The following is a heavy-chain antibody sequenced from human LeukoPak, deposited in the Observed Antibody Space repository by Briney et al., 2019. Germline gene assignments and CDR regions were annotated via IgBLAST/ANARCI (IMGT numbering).Heavy chain of an antibody. CDR1: GLTFSSYA. CDR2: ISDSGGST. CDR3: AKARNNYYDSTGRKKNWYFDL. J-gene: IGHJ2*01. Sequence: GGSLRLSCAASGLTFSSYAMSWVRQAPGKGLESVSAISDSGGSTYYADSVKGLFTISRDNSKNTLYLQMNSLRAEDTAVYYCAKARNNYYDSTGRKKNWYFDLWGRGTLVTVSS. V-gene: IGHV3-23*01. D-gene: IGHD3-22*01.